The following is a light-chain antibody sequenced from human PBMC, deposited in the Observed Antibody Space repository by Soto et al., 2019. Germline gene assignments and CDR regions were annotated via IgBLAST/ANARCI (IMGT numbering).Light chain of an antibody. CDR1: SSDVGGYNY. CDR3: SSXXXXSTWV. Sequence: QSALTQPASVSGSPGQSITISCTGTSSDVGGYNYVSWYQQHPGKAPKLVISEDTDRPSGVSNRFSGSKSGNTASLTISGLQPEDEGDYYCSSXXXXSTWVFGGGTKLTVL. V-gene: IGLV2-14*01. CDR2: EDT. J-gene: IGLJ3*02.